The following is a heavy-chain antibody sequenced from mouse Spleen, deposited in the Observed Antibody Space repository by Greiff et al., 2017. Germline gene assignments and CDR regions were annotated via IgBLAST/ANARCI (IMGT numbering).Heavy chain of an antibody. CDR1: GFTFSSYG. D-gene: IGHD2-4*01. J-gene: IGHJ1*01. CDR3: ARDGYDYDDGYWYFDV. V-gene: IGHV5-6*01. CDR2: ISSGGSYT. Sequence: EVHLVESGGDLVKPGGSLKLSCAASGFTFSSYGMSWVRQTPDKRLEWVATISSGGSYTYYPDSVKGRFTISRDNAKNTLYLQMSSLKSEDTAMYYCARDGYDYDDGYWYFDVWGAGTTVTVSS.